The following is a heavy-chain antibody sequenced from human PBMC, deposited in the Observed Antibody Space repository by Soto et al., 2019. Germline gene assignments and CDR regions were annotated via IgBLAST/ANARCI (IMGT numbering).Heavy chain of an antibody. Sequence: SETLSLTCTVSGGSISSSSYYWGWIRQPPGKGLEWIGKISYSGSTNYNPSLKSRVTISVDTSKNQFSLKLTSVTAADTAVYYCARDKITGLFAYWGQGTLVTVSS. CDR1: GGSISSSSYY. CDR2: ISYSGST. D-gene: IGHD2-8*02. CDR3: ARDKITGLFAY. V-gene: IGHV4-39*02. J-gene: IGHJ4*02.